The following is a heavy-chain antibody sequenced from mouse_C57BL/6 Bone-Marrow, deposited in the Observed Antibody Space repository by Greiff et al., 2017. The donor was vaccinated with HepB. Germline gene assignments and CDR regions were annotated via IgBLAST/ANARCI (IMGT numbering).Heavy chain of an antibody. CDR2: MDPSDSYT. V-gene: IGHV1-69*01. D-gene: IGHD3-2*02. CDR1: GYTFTSYW. J-gene: IGHJ2*01. Sequence: QVQLQQSGAELVMPGASVKLSCKASGYTFTSYWMHWVKQRPGQGLEWIGEMDPSDSYTNYNQKFKGKSTLTVDKSSSTAYMQLSSLTSEDSAVYYCARGDDEANSDYWGQGTTLTVSS. CDR3: ARGDDEANSDY.